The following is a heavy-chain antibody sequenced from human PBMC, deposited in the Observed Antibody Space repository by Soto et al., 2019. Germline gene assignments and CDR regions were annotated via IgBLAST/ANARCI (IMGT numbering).Heavy chain of an antibody. CDR2: IYYSGST. J-gene: IGHJ4*01. V-gene: IGHV4-31*02. Sequence: PSETLSLTCTVSGGSISSDGFYWSWIRQHPGKGLEWIGCIYYSGSTYYNPSHNSRVITTEDTSKNHFCLKLSSVSAADTAVYYCASVNRNWSEGFDIWGQGTLVTVSS. CDR1: GGSISSDGFY. CDR3: ASVNRNWSEGFDI.